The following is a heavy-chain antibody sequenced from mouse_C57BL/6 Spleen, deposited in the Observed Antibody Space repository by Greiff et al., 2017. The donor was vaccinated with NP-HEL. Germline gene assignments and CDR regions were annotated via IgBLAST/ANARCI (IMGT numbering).Heavy chain of an antibody. D-gene: IGHD1-1*01. CDR1: GYTFTDYN. V-gene: IGHV1-18*01. CDR2: INPNNGGT. Sequence: VQLQQSGPELVKPGASVKIPCKASGYTFTDYNMDWVKQSHGKSLEWIGDINPNNGGTIYNQKFKGKATLTVDKSSSTAYMELRSLTSEDTAVYYCALNYYGSSRGYFDVWGTGTTVTVSS. J-gene: IGHJ1*03. CDR3: ALNYYGSSRGYFDV.